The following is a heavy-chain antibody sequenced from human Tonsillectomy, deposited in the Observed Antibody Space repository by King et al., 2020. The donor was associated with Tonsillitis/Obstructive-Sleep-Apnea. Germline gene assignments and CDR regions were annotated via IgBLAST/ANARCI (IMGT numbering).Heavy chain of an antibody. J-gene: IGHJ4*02. Sequence: VQLQESGPGLVKPSGTLSLNCAVSGGSISSSNWWRWVRQPPGKGLEWIGEIYHSGSTNYNPSLKSRVTISVDKSKNQFSLKLSSVTAADTAVYYCARDVGKNYYYGSGSYLYYWGQGTLVTVSS. CDR2: IYHSGST. CDR3: ARDVGKNYYYGSGSYLYY. D-gene: IGHD3-10*01. CDR1: GGSISSSNW. V-gene: IGHV4-4*02.